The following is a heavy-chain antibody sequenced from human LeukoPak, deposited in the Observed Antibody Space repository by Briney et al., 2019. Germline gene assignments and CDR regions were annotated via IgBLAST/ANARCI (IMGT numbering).Heavy chain of an antibody. CDR2: IGTAGDT. CDR1: GFTFSDYD. Sequence: GGSLRLSCAASGFTFSDYDIHWVRQTTGKGLEWVSAIGTAGDTYYTGSVKGRFTISRENAKNSLYLQMNSLRAGDTAVYYCARVAKERVGGVYYFDYWGQGTLVTVSS. CDR3: ARVAKERVGGVYYFDY. D-gene: IGHD1-1*01. V-gene: IGHV3-13*01. J-gene: IGHJ4*02.